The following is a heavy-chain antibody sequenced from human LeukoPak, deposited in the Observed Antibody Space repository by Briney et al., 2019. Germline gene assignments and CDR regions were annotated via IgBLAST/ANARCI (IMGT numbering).Heavy chain of an antibody. V-gene: IGHV3-21*01. J-gene: IGHJ4*02. CDR1: GFTFSSYS. CDR3: ARDPNYYDSSGYYPGDY. D-gene: IGHD3-22*01. CDR2: ISSSSSYI. Sequence: PGGSLRPSCAASGFTFSSYSMNWVRQAPGKGLEWVSSISSSSSYIYYADSVKGRFTISRDNAKNSLYLQMNSLRAEDTAVYYCARDPNYYDSSGYYPGDYWGQGTLVTVSS.